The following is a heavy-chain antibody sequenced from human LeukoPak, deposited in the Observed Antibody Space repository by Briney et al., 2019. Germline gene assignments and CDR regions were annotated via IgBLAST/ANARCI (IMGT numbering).Heavy chain of an antibody. CDR1: GGSISSSSYY. CDR3: ARDGHGITMIVVVGDAFDI. CDR2: IYYSGST. V-gene: IGHV4-39*07. J-gene: IGHJ3*02. D-gene: IGHD3-22*01. Sequence: RPSETLSLTCTVSGGSISSSSYYWGWIRQPPGKGLEWIGSIYYSGSTYYNPSLKSRVTISVDTSKNQFSLKLSSVTAADTAVYYCARDGHGITMIVVVGDAFDIWGQGTMVTVSS.